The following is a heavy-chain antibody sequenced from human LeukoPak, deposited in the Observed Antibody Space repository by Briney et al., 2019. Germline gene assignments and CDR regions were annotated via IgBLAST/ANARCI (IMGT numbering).Heavy chain of an antibody. J-gene: IGHJ6*03. CDR1: GFTFSSYE. D-gene: IGHD6-19*01. CDR3: ARSSGWYHRGPDYYYYYMDV. Sequence: GGSLRLSCAASGFTFSSYEMNWVRQAPGKGLEWVSYISSSGSTIYYADSVKGRFTISRDNAKNSLYLQMNSLRAEDTAVYYCARSSGWYHRGPDYYYYYMDVWGKGTTVTVS. V-gene: IGHV3-48*03. CDR2: ISSSGSTI.